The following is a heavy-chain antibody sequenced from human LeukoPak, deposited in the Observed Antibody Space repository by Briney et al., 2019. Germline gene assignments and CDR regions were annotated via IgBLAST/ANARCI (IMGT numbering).Heavy chain of an antibody. CDR1: GGSFSGYY. J-gene: IGHJ4*02. Sequence: PSETLSLTCAVYGGSFSGYYWSWILQPPGRGLEWIGEINYSGSTQYHPSLKSRVSMSVDKSKKQVSLKLSSVTVADTAVYYCAREGRGGHNFDYWGQGTLAIVSS. CDR3: AREGRGGHNFDY. D-gene: IGHD2-15*01. V-gene: IGHV4-34*01. CDR2: INYSGST.